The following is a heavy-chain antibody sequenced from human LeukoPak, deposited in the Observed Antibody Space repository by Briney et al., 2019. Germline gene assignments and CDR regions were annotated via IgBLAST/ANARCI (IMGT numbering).Heavy chain of an antibody. J-gene: IGHJ3*02. CDR3: ARGRLPADAFDI. V-gene: IGHV1-8*01. CDR2: MNPNSGNT. CDR1: GYTFTSYD. D-gene: IGHD2-15*01. Sequence: ASVKVSCKASGYTFTSYDINWVRQATGQGLEWMGWMNPNSGNTGYAQKFQGRVTMTRNTSISTAYMELSSLRSEDTAVYYCARGRLPADAFDIWGQGTMVTVSS.